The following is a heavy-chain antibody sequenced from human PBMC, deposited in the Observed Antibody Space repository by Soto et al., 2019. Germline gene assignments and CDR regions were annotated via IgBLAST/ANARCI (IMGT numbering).Heavy chain of an antibody. CDR3: ARGLNYYDSSGYYYPHGAFDI. V-gene: IGHV1-69*13. J-gene: IGHJ3*02. CDR2: IIPIFGTA. CDR1: GGTFSSYA. D-gene: IGHD3-22*01. Sequence: SVKVSCKASGGTFSSYAISWVRQAPGQGLEWMGGIIPIFGTANYAQKFQGRVTITADESTSTAYMELSSLGSEDTAVYYCARGLNYYDSSGYYYPHGAFDIWGQGTMVTVSS.